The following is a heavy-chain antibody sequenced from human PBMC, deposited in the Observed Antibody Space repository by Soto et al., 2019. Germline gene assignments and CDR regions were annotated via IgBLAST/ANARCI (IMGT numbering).Heavy chain of an antibody. V-gene: IGHV1-18*01. J-gene: IGHJ5*02. CDR1: GYTFTTYG. Sequence: QVQLVQSGAEVKKPGASVKVSCKTSGYTFTTYGVSWVRQAPGQGLEWMGWISPYNGNTNYAQRLQGRVTLTTDTSTNTAYMELRSLRSDDTALYYCAREDGYCSGGSCHSGGWLEPWGQGTLVTVSS. D-gene: IGHD2-15*01. CDR3: AREDGYCSGGSCHSGGWLEP. CDR2: ISPYNGNT.